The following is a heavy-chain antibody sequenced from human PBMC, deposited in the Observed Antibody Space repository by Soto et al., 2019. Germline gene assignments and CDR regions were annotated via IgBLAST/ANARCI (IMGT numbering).Heavy chain of an antibody. Sequence: QVQLQESGPGLVKPSGTLSLTCAVSGGSISSSNWWSWVRQPPGKGLEWIGEIYHSGSTNSNPSLKSRVTISVDKSKNQFSLKLSSVTAADTAVYYCARGGAGQIPGIYYYYYGMDVWGQGTTVTVSS. J-gene: IGHJ6*02. CDR2: IYHSGST. CDR3: ARGGAGQIPGIYYYYYGMDV. CDR1: GGSISSSNW. D-gene: IGHD1-26*01. V-gene: IGHV4-4*02.